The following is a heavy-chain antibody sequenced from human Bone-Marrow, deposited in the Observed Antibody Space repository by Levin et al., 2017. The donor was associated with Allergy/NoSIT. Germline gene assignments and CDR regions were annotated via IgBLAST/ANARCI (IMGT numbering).Heavy chain of an antibody. Sequence: GGSLRLSCAASGFTFSRYWLSWVRQAPGKGLEWVANIKEDGSEKYYVESVKGRISISRDNTKNSLYLQMDSLRAEDTAVYYCARDRGWLQHDYWGQGTLVTVSS. V-gene: IGHV3-7*01. D-gene: IGHD5-24*01. J-gene: IGHJ4*02. CDR3: ARDRGWLQHDY. CDR1: GFTFSRYW. CDR2: IKEDGSEK.